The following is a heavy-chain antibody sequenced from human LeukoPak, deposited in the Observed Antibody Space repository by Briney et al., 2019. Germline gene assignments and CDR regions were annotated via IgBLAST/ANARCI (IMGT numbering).Heavy chain of an antibody. CDR2: IITIFGNA. CDR1: RGTVSSYA. Sequence: SGKVSCKAARGTVSSYAIIWGRQAPRQRRECMGGIITIFGNANYAEKFQGRVTITADESTSTAYMELSSLRSEDTAVYYCVLHASFDVDPFDYWGQGTLVTVSS. D-gene: IGHD2/OR15-2a*01. CDR3: VLHASFDVDPFDY. J-gene: IGHJ4*02. V-gene: IGHV1-69*01.